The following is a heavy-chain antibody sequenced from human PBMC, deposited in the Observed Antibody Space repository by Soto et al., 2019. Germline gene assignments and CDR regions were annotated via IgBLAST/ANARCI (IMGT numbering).Heavy chain of an antibody. V-gene: IGHV2-70*13. J-gene: IGHJ6*02. CDR3: ARSIRGSRRFNGMDV. Sequence: SGPTLVNPTETLTLTCTFSGFSLTSPGMCVSWIRQRPGKALEWLALIERDDDDKYYSTSLKTRLTISKDTRKNQVVLTRANMDPADTGTYYCARSIRGSRRFNGMDVWGQGTTVT. D-gene: IGHD1-20*01. CDR1: GFSLTSPGMC. CDR2: IERDDDDK.